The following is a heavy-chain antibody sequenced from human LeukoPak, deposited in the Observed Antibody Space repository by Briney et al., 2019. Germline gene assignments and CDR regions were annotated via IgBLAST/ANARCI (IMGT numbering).Heavy chain of an antibody. D-gene: IGHD3-16*01. V-gene: IGHV3-48*03. Sequence: PGGSLRLSCAASGFTISNYEMNWVRQAPGKGLEWVSYISSSGSAKNYAESVKGRFTISRDNAENSLYLQMNSLRGEDTAVYYCARRFDRWGQGTLVTVSS. J-gene: IGHJ4*02. CDR2: ISSSGSAK. CDR1: GFTISNYE. CDR3: ARRFDR.